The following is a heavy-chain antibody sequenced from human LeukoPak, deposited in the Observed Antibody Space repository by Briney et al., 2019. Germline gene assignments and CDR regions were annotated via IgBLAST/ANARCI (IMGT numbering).Heavy chain of an antibody. CDR2: INHSGST. CDR3: ARRAPMRNWFDP. CDR1: GFTFSSYS. Sequence: GSLRLSCAASGFTFSSYSMNWVRQAPGKGLEWIGEINHSGSTNYNPSLKSRVTISVDTSKNQFSLKLSSVTAADTAVYYCARRAPMRNWFDPWGQGTLVTVSS. V-gene: IGHV4-34*01. J-gene: IGHJ5*02.